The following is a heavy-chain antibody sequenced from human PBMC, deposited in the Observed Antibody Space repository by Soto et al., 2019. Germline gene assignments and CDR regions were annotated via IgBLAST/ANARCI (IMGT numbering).Heavy chain of an antibody. V-gene: IGHV4-31*03. J-gene: IGHJ6*03. Sequence: SETMSLTCTVSGYSISTRYDVGSWVRQHPGKGLEWIGYIYYSGSTYYNPSLKSRVTISVDTSKNQFSLKLSSVTAADTAVYYCATSAAGHYYYYYMDVWGKGTTVTVSS. CDR1: GYSISTRYDV. D-gene: IGHD6-13*01. CDR3: ATSAAGHYYYYYMDV. CDR2: IYYSGST.